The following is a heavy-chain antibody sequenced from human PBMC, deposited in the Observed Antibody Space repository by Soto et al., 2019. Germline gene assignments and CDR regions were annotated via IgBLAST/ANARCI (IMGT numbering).Heavy chain of an antibody. D-gene: IGHD3-10*01. CDR2: INHSGST. V-gene: IGHV4-34*01. Sequence: PSETLSLTCAVYGGSFSGYYWSWIRQPPGKGLEWIGEINHSGSTNYNPSLKSRVTISVDTSKNQFSLKLSSVTAADTAVYYCARGVLLWFGELLFWFDPWGQGTLVTVSS. CDR3: ARGVLLWFGELLFWFDP. CDR1: GGSFSGYY. J-gene: IGHJ5*02.